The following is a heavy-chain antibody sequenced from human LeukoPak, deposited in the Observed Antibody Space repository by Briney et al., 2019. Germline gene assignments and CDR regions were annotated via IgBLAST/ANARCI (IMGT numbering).Heavy chain of an antibody. V-gene: IGHV4-31*03. J-gene: IGHJ6*03. CDR3: ASGSGAVAGIYYYYYYYMDV. CDR2: IYYSGST. CDR1: GGSISSGGYY. D-gene: IGHD6-19*01. Sequence: PSQTLSLTCTVSGGSISSGGYYWSWIRQHPGKGLEWIGYIYYSGSTYYNPSLKSRVTISVDTSKNQFSLKLSSVTAADTAVYYCASGSGAVAGIYYYYYYYMDVWGKGTTVTVSS.